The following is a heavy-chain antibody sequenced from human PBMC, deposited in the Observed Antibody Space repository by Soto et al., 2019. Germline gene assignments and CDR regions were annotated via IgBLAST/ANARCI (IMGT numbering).Heavy chain of an antibody. D-gene: IGHD5-18*01. V-gene: IGHV3-33*01. CDR3: ARAWVDTAMVFDY. J-gene: IGHJ4*02. CDR2: IWYDGSNK. Sequence: QVQLVESGGGVVQPGRSLRLSGAASGFTFSSYGMHWVRQAPGKGLEWVAVIWYDGSNKYYADSVKGRFTISRDNSKNTLYLQMNSLRAEDTAVYYCARAWVDTAMVFDYWSQGTLVTVSS. CDR1: GFTFSSYG.